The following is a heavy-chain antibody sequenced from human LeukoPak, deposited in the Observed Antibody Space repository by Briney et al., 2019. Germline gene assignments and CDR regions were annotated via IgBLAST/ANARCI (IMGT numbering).Heavy chain of an antibody. V-gene: IGHV4-34*01. CDR1: GGSFSGYY. CDR2: INHSGST. D-gene: IGHD6-13*01. J-gene: IGHJ5*02. Sequence: SETLSLTCAVYGGSFSGYYWSWIRQPPGKGLEWIGEINHSGSTNYNPSLKSRVTISVDTSKNQFSLKLSSVTAADTAVYYCARSGSSWYNWFDPWGQGTLVTVS. CDR3: ARSGSSWYNWFDP.